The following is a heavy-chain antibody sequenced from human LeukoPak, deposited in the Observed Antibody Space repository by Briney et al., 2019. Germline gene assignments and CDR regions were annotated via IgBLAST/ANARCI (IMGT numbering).Heavy chain of an antibody. CDR3: ARGERRPPGVYGSGSYYSRPYYYYGMDV. J-gene: IGHJ6*02. CDR2: IYYSGSI. D-gene: IGHD3-10*01. V-gene: IGHV4-59*12. Sequence: KPSETLSLTCTVSGGSISSYYWNWIRQPPGKGLEWIGYIYYSGSINYNPSLKSRVTISLDTSKNQFSLKLSSVTAADTAVYYCARGERRPPGVYGSGSYYSRPYYYYGMDVWGQGTTVTVSS. CDR1: GGSISSYY.